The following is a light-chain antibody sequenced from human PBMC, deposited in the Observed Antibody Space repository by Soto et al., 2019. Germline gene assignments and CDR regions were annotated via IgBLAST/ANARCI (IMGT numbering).Light chain of an antibody. CDR2: GAS. V-gene: IGKV3-20*01. CDR3: QQYGGSPRGT. CDR1: QSISSSY. Sequence: EVVLTQSPGTLSLSPGERATLSCKASQSISSSYLAWYQQKPGQAPRLLIHGASTRATGIPDKFSGSGSGTDFTLTISRLEPEDFAVYYCQQYGGSPRGTFGQGTRLEIK. J-gene: IGKJ2*01.